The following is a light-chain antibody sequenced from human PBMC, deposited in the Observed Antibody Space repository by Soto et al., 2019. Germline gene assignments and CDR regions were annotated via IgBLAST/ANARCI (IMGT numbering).Light chain of an antibody. J-gene: IGKJ3*01. V-gene: IGKV1-39*01. CDR2: AAS. CDR1: QSISSY. Sequence: DIQMTQSPSSLSASVGDRVTITCRASQSISSYLNWYQQKPGKATKFLIYAASSLQRGVPSRFSGSGSGTDFTLTISSLQPEDFATYYCQQSYSTPRTFGPGTIVDIK. CDR3: QQSYSTPRT.